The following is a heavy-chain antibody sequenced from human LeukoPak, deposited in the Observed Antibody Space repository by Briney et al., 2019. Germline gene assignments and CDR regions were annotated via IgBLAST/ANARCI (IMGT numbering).Heavy chain of an antibody. J-gene: IGHJ4*02. V-gene: IGHV4-61*09. CDR2: IYTSGAT. CDR1: GGSISSGSYY. D-gene: IGHD1-14*01. Sequence: SETLSLTCTVSGGSISSGSYYWTWIRQPAGKGLEWIGHIYTSGATSYNPSLQSRVTISVDTSKHEFSPKLTSLTAADTAVYYCARTGGGVGWFGTIDSWGQGTLVTVSS. CDR3: ARTGGGVGWFGTIDS.